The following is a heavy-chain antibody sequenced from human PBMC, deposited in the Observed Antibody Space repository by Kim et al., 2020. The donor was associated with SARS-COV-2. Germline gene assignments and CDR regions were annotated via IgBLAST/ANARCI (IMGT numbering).Heavy chain of an antibody. V-gene: IGHV3-11*04. J-gene: IGHJ4*02. CDR2: ISSSSSTI. D-gene: IGHD3-10*02. CDR3: ARDFPDIFGELSGHLGWRQEFDY. CDR1: GFTFSDYY. Sequence: GGSLRLSCAASGFTFSDYYMSCIRQAPGKGLEWVSYISSSSSTIYYADSVKGRFTISRDNAKNSLYLQMNSLRAEDTAVYYCARDFPDIFGELSGHLGWRQEFDYWGQGTLVTVSS.